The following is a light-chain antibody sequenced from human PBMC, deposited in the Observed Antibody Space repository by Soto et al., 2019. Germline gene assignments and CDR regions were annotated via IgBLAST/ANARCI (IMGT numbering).Light chain of an antibody. J-gene: IGLJ1*01. CDR1: RSDVGGYNY. Sequence: QSVLTQPPSASGSPGQSVTISCTGTRSDVGGYNYVSWYQQHPGKAPKLMIYEVSKRPSGVPDRFSGFKSGNTASLTVSGLQAEDEADYYCSSYAGSNNSLYVFGTGTKVTVL. CDR3: SSYAGSNNSLYV. V-gene: IGLV2-8*01. CDR2: EVS.